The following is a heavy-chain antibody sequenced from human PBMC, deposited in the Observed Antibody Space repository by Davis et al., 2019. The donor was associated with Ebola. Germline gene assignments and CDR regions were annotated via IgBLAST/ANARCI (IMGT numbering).Heavy chain of an antibody. Sequence: PGGSLRLSCAASGFSSRTYAMSWVRQAPGKGPEWVAGVRDNGRNTFYTDSVKGRFTISRDNSKNMVYLQMNSLRAEDTAVYYCAKEIAAIGNPVFDSWGQGTLVTVSS. V-gene: IGHV3-23*01. J-gene: IGHJ4*02. CDR3: AKEIAAIGNPVFDS. CDR2: VRDNGRNT. D-gene: IGHD6-13*01. CDR1: GFSSRTYA.